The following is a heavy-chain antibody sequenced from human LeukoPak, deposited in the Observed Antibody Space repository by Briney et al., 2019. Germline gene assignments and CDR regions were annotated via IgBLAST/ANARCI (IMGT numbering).Heavy chain of an antibody. D-gene: IGHD2-2*03. CDR1: GFTFSSYA. CDR3: ARDGYCSSTSCYDGGFDY. CDR2: ISGSGGST. Sequence: GGSLRLSCAASGFTFSSYAMSWVRQAPGKGLEWVSAISGSGGSTYYADSVKGRFTISRDNSKNTLYLQMNSLRAEDTAVYYCARDGYCSSTSCYDGGFDYWGQGTLVTVSS. V-gene: IGHV3-23*01. J-gene: IGHJ4*02.